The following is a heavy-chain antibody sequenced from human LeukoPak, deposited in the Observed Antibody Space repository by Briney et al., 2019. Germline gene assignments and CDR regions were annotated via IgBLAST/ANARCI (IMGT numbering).Heavy chain of an antibody. V-gene: IGHV4-34*01. Sequence: GSLRLSCAASGFTFSDFWMSWVRQPPGKGLEWIGEINHSGSTNYNPSLKSRVTISVDTSENQFSLKLSSVTAADTAVYYCARSCRACGYTYYYDSSRNWFDPWGQGTLVTVSS. CDR2: INHSGST. D-gene: IGHD3-22*01. CDR3: ARSCRACGYTYYYDSSRNWFDP. CDR1: GFTFSDFW. J-gene: IGHJ5*02.